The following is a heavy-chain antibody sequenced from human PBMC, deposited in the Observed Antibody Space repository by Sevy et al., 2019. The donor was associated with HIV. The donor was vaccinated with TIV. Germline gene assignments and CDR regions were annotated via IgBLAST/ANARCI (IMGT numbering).Heavy chain of an antibody. V-gene: IGHV1-2*02. Sequence: ASVKVSCKASGYTFTGYYMHWVRQAPGQGLEWMGWINPNSGGTNYAQKFQGMVTMTRDTSISTAYMELSRLRSDDTAVYYCASLGRKTTVVTPNGAFDIWGQGTMVTVSS. CDR3: ASLGRKTTVVTPNGAFDI. J-gene: IGHJ3*02. CDR2: INPNSGGT. CDR1: GYTFTGYY. D-gene: IGHD4-17*01.